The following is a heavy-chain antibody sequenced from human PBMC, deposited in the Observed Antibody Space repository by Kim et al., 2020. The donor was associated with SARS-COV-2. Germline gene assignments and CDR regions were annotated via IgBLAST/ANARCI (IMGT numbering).Heavy chain of an antibody. CDR2: ISSSSSYI. CDR3: ARDLSAAAGRGWFDP. J-gene: IGHJ5*02. Sequence: GGSLRLSCAASGFTFSSYSMNWVRQAPGKGLEWVSSISSSSSYIYYADSVKGRFTISRDNAKNSLYLQMNSLRAEDTAVYYCARDLSAAAGRGWFDPWGQGTLVTVSS. D-gene: IGHD6-13*01. CDR1: GFTFSSYS. V-gene: IGHV3-21*01.